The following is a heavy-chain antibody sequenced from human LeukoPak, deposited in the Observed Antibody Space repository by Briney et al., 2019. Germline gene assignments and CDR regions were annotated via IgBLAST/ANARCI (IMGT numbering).Heavy chain of an antibody. Sequence: ASVKVSCKASGYTFTGYFMHWVRQAPGQGLEWMGWIYPNSGGTNYAQKFQGRVTMTRDTSISTAYMELSSLRDEDTALYYCAKEGQTVAGNGYFDSWGQGTLVTVSS. D-gene: IGHD6-19*01. V-gene: IGHV1-2*02. CDR1: GYTFTGYF. J-gene: IGHJ4*02. CDR2: IYPNSGGT. CDR3: AKEGQTVAGNGYFDS.